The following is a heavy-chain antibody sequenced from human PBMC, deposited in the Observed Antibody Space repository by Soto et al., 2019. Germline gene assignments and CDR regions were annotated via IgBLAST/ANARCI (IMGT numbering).Heavy chain of an antibody. CDR1: GFTFSSYA. D-gene: IGHD2-21*01. Sequence: GGSLRLSCAASGFTFSSYAMSWVRQAPGKGLEWVSAISGSGGSTYYADSVKGRFTISRDNSKNTLYLQMNSLRAEDTAVYYCAKYPTVVINYWYFDLWGRGTLVTVSS. CDR3: AKYPTVVINYWYFDL. CDR2: ISGSGGST. J-gene: IGHJ2*01. V-gene: IGHV3-23*01.